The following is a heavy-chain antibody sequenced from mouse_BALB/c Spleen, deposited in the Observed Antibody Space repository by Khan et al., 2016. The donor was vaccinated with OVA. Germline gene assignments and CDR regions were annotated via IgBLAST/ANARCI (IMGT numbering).Heavy chain of an antibody. J-gene: IGHJ3*01. CDR2: IWSGGTT. CDR1: GFSLITYG. V-gene: IGHV2-4-1*01. Sequence: QVQLKQSGPGLVQPSQNLSITCTVSGFSLITYGVHWVRQSPGKGLEWLGVIWSGGTTDYNEAFISRLSIPKDNSKSQVFLNINSLQSDDTAIYYCARNSYRYDFTYWGRGTLVTVSS. D-gene: IGHD2-12*01. CDR3: ARNSYRYDFTY.